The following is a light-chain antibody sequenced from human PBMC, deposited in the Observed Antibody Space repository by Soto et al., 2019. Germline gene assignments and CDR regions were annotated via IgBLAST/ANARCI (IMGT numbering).Light chain of an antibody. CDR2: DVT. CDR1: NSDIGGYAF. CDR3: SSYTSSRTLI. V-gene: IGLV2-14*03. J-gene: IGLJ2*01. Sequence: QSVLTQPASVSGSPGQSISISCTGTNSDIGGYAFVSWYQHPPGKAPKLMIYDVTYRPSGVSDRFSGSKSGSTASLTISGLQAEDEADYYCSSYTSSRTLIFGGGTQLTVL.